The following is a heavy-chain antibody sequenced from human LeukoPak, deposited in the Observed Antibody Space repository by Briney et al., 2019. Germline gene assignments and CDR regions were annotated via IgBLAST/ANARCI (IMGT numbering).Heavy chain of an antibody. CDR1: GFTFSSYS. D-gene: IGHD3-10*01. J-gene: IGHJ4*02. CDR2: ISSSSSYI. CDR3: ASHMVRGVLGDY. Sequence: GGSLRLSYAASGFTFSSYSMNWVRQAPGKGLEWVSSISSSSSYIYYADSVKGRFTISRDNAKNSLYLQMNTLRAEDTAVYYCASHMVRGVLGDYWGQGTLVTVSS. V-gene: IGHV3-21*01.